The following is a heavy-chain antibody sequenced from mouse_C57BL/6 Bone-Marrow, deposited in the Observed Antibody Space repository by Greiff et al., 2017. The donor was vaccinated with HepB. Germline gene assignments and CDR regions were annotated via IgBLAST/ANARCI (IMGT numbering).Heavy chain of an antibody. Sequence: VKLQQSGAELARPGASVKLSCKASGYTFTSYGISWVKQRTGQGLEWIGEIYPRSGNTYYNEKFKGKATLTADKSSSTAYMELRSLTSEDSAVYFCARRMITTVVGYYFDYWGQGTTLTVSS. J-gene: IGHJ2*01. D-gene: IGHD1-1*01. CDR1: GYTFTSYG. V-gene: IGHV1-81*01. CDR3: ARRMITTVVGYYFDY. CDR2: IYPRSGNT.